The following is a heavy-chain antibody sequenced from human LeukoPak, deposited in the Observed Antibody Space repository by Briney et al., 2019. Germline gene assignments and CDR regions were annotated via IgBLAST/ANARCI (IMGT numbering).Heavy chain of an antibody. D-gene: IGHD2-2*01. CDR2: IVVGSGNT. Sequence: ASVKVSCKASGYTFTSYAMHWVRQAPGQRLEWMGWIVVGSGNTNYAQKFQERVTITRDMSTSTAYMELSSLRSEDTAVYYCAAGSSSTRWGQGTLVTVSS. V-gene: IGHV1-58*02. CDR3: AAGSSSTR. J-gene: IGHJ4*02. CDR1: GYTFTSYA.